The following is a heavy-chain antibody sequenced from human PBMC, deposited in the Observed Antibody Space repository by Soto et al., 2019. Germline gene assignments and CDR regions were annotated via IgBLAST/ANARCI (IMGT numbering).Heavy chain of an antibody. CDR1: GYTFTSYA. CDR3: VRDSPIGSTYSGYNGIDY. CDR2: INAGNGNT. Sequence: ASVKVSCKASGYTFTSYAMHWVRQAPGQRLEWMGWINAGNGNTKYSQKFQGRVTITRDTSASTAYMELNSLRSEDTAVYYCVRDSPIGSTYSGYNGIDYWGQGTRVTVSS. V-gene: IGHV1-3*01. J-gene: IGHJ4*02. D-gene: IGHD5-12*01.